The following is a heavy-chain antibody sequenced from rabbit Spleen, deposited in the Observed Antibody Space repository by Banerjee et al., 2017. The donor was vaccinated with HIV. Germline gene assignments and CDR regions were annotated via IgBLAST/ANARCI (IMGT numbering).Heavy chain of an antibody. Sequence: QEQLVESGGGLVKPEGSLTLTCTASGVSFSSKSYMCWVRQAPGKGLEWIACIDTGSSGFTYFAAWAKGRFTISKTSSTTVTLELTRLTAADTATYFCARDTSSSFSSYGMDLWGPGTLVTVS. V-gene: IGHV1S45*01. J-gene: IGHJ6*01. CDR1: GVSFSSKSY. CDR2: IDTGSSGFT. D-gene: IGHD1-1*01. CDR3: ARDTSSSFSSYGMDL.